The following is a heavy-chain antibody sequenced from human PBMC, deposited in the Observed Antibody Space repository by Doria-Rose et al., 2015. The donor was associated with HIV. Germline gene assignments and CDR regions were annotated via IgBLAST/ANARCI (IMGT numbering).Heavy chain of an antibody. J-gene: IGHJ4*02. V-gene: IGHV2-26*01. CDR1: GVSLSSPGMG. CDR3: ARIKSSRWYHKYYFDF. CDR2: NLSDDER. Sequence: QVTLKESGPVPVKPTETLTLTCTVSGVSLSSPGMGVSWIRQPPGKAPEWLANNLSDDERSYKTSLKSRLTISRGTSKSQVVLTMTDMDPVDTATYYCARIKSSRWYHKYYFDFWGQGTLVIVSA. D-gene: IGHD6-13*01.